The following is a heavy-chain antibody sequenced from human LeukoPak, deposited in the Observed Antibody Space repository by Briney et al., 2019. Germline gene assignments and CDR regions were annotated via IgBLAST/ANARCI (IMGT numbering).Heavy chain of an antibody. V-gene: IGHV3-23*01. J-gene: IGHJ4*02. D-gene: IGHD2-21*02. CDR1: GFTFSNYA. CDR2: ISGSGGST. CDR3: AKVDIAVVTATTGNFDY. Sequence: GGSLRLSCAASGFTFSNYAMSWVRQAPGKGLEWVSGISGSGGSTYNADSVKGRFTISRDNAKNSLYLQMNSLRAEDTAVYYCAKVDIAVVTATTGNFDYWGQGILVTVSS.